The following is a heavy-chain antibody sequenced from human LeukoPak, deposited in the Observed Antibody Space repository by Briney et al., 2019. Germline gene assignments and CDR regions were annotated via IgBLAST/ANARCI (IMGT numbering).Heavy chain of an antibody. D-gene: IGHD1-14*01. CDR2: INPNSGGT. J-gene: IGHJ3*02. V-gene: IGHV1-2*06. Sequence: ASVKVSCKASGYTFTGYYMHWVRQAPGQGLEWMGRINPNSGGTNYAQKFQGRVTMTRDTSISTAYMELSRMTFDDTAVYYCAREIPSTINGYDIWGQGTVITVSS. CDR3: AREIPSTINGYDI. CDR1: GYTFTGYY.